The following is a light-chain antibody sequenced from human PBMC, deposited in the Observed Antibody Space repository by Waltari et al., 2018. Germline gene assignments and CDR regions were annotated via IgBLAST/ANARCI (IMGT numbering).Light chain of an antibody. CDR3: LQYKTYPLT. CDR2: AVS. V-gene: IGKV1-17*01. CDR1: QGIRND. J-gene: IGKJ4*02. Sequence: IQMTQSPSSLSASVGDRVTINCRASQGIRNDLSWYQLKAGQAPKRLIYAVSTLQDGVPSRFSGSGFGTEFTLTISSLQPEDFATYVCLQYKTYPLTFGGGTRVEIK.